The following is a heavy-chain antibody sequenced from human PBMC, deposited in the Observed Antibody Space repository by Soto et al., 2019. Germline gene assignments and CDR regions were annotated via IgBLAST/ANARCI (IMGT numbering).Heavy chain of an antibody. D-gene: IGHD6-19*01. CDR2: IIPIFGTA. CDR3: ASPPIAVAGTSYYGMDV. J-gene: IGHJ6*02. CDR1: GGTFSSYA. V-gene: IGHV1-69*01. Sequence: QVQLVQSGAEVKKPGSSVKVSCKASGGTFSSYAISWVRQAPGQGLEWMGGIIPIFGTANYAQKFQGRVTITEDESTSTAYMELSSLRSEDTAVYYCASPPIAVAGTSYYGMDVWGQGTTVTVSS.